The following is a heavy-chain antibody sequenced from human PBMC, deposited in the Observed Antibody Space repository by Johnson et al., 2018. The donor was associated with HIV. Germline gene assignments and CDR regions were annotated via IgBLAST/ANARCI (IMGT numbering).Heavy chain of an antibody. J-gene: IGHJ3*02. Sequence: QVQLVESGGGLVQPGGSLRLSCAASGFTFSSYPLHWVRQAPGKGLEWVSVLSYDVSNKFYTASVKGRFSISRDNSKNTLYLQMNSLRTEDTAVYYCARERGYYGNPAFDIWGQGTMVTVSS. CDR2: LSYDVSNK. D-gene: IGHD4-11*01. CDR1: GFTFSSYP. V-gene: IGHV3-30-3*01. CDR3: ARERGYYGNPAFDI.